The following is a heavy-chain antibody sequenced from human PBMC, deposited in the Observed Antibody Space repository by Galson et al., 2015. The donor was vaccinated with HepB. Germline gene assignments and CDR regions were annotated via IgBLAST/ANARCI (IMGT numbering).Heavy chain of an antibody. CDR2: IYGGGTT. V-gene: IGHV3-66*02. J-gene: IGHJ4*02. D-gene: IGHD2-15*01. Sequence: SLRLSCAASGFTVSSTYMTWVRQAPGKGLEWVSVIYGGGTTYYADSVKGRFTVSRDNSKNTLYLQMNSLRPEDTAVYYCARGGSGQYFDDWGQGTLVTVSS. CDR3: ARGGSGQYFDD. CDR1: GFTVSSTY.